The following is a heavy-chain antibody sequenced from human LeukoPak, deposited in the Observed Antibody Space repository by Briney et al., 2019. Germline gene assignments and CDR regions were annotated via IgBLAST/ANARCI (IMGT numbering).Heavy chain of an antibody. CDR3: ARGLFDYVWGSYRLPPYFDY. D-gene: IGHD3-16*02. CDR2: IYTSGST. Sequence: SETLSLTCTVSGGSISSYYWSWIRQPAGKGLEWIGRIYTSGSTNYNPSLKSRVTISVDTSKNQFSLKLSSVTAADTAVYYCARGLFDYVWGSYRLPPYFDYWGQGTLVTVSS. J-gene: IGHJ4*02. V-gene: IGHV4-4*07. CDR1: GGSISSYY.